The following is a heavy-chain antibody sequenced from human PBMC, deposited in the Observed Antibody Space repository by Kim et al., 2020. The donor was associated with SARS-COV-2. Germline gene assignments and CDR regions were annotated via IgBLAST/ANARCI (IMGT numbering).Heavy chain of an antibody. Sequence: SVKVSCKASGGTFSSYAISWVRQSPGQGLEWMGGIIPIFGTANYAQKFQGRVTITADESTSTAYMELSSLRSEDTAVYYCAREGHIVVVTDQLRVDYFDYWGQGTLVTVSS. CDR1: GGTFSSYA. CDR2: IIPIFGTA. D-gene: IGHD2-21*02. J-gene: IGHJ4*02. CDR3: AREGHIVVVTDQLRVDYFDY. V-gene: IGHV1-69*13.